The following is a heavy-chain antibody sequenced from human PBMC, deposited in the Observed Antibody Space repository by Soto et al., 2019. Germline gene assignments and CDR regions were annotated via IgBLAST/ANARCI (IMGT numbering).Heavy chain of an antibody. J-gene: IGHJ6*02. V-gene: IGHV1-69*01. CDR2: IIPIFGTA. D-gene: IGHD4-17*01. Sequence: QVQLVQSGAEVKKPGASVKVSCKASGGTFSSYAISWVRQAPGHWLEWMGGIIPIFGTANYAQKFQGRVTITADESTSTAYMELSSLRSEDTAVYYCTVTTSIPYYYYYGMDVWDQGTTVTVSS. CDR3: TVTTSIPYYYYYGMDV. CDR1: GGTFSSYA.